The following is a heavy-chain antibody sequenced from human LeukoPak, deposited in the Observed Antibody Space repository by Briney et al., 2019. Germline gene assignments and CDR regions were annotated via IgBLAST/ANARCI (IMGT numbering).Heavy chain of an antibody. V-gene: IGHV3-53*01. CDR2: IYSGGST. D-gene: IGHD1-26*01. J-gene: IGHJ4*02. Sequence: GGSLRLSCAASGFTVSSNYMSWVRQAPGKGLEWVSVIYSGGSTYYADSVKGRFTISRDNSKNTLYLQMNSLRAEDTAVYYCAKVAPRWVGATLYYFDYWGQGTLVTVSS. CDR1: GFTVSSNY. CDR3: AKVAPRWVGATLYYFDY.